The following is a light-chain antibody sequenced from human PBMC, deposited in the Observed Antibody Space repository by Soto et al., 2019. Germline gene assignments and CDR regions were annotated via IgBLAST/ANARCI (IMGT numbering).Light chain of an antibody. Sequence: QSALTQPPSVSGSPGQSVAISCTGTSSDVGAYDRVSWYQQPPGTAPKVIIYEVSNRPSGVPDRFSGSKSGTTASLTITGLQAEDEADYYCSSFTSDTTRVFGGGTKVTVL. CDR2: EVS. CDR1: SSDVGAYDR. V-gene: IGLV2-18*02. CDR3: SSFTSDTTRV. J-gene: IGLJ3*02.